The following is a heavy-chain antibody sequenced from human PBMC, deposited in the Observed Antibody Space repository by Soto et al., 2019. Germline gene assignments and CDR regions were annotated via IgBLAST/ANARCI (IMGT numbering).Heavy chain of an antibody. CDR2: ISASGGSA. D-gene: IGHD3-16*01. CDR1: GFTFGSYD. J-gene: IGHJ6*02. CDR3: GKDRDVVVGGGLDV. V-gene: IGHV3-23*01. Sequence: EVQLLESGGGLVQPGGSLRLSCAASGFTFGSYDMNWVRQAPGKGLERVSGISASGGSAYYADSVKGRFTISRDNSKNLLYLQLKSMRAEDTAIYFCGKDRDVVVGGGLDVWGQGTTVTVSS.